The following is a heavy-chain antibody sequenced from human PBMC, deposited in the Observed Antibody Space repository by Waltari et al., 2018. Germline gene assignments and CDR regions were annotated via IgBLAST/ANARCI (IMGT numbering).Heavy chain of an antibody. CDR2: IRVSDAT. V-gene: IGHV3-23*01. J-gene: IGHJ1*01. CDR1: GFTSVTHA. D-gene: IGHD1-20*01. CDR3: AKPFYNWDDPLHS. Sequence: EVQLLESGGGLVQPGGSLRLSCQASGFTSVTHAINWVRQAPGKGVEWVSSIRVSDATYDADSVKCRFTISRDYSDNTVYLQMDSLRADDTAVYFCAKPFYNWDDPLHSWGQGTPVTVSS.